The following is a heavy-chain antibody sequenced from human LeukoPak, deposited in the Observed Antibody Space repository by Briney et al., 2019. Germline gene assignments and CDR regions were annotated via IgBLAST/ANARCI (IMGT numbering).Heavy chain of an antibody. CDR3: AIHAPYCSGGSCSPESVDY. J-gene: IGHJ4*02. CDR2: ISAYNGNT. CDR1: GYTFTSYG. D-gene: IGHD2-15*01. Sequence: ASVKVSCKASGYTFTSYGISWVRQAPGQGLEWMGWISAYNGNTNYAQKLRGRVTMTTDTSTSTAYMELRSLRSDDTAVYYCAIHAPYCSGGSCSPESVDYWGQGTLVTVSS. V-gene: IGHV1-18*01.